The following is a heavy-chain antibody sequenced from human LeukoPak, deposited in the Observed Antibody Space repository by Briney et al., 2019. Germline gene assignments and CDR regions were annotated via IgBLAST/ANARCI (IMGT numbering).Heavy chain of an antibody. Sequence: SETLSLTCAVYGGSFSGYYWSWIRQPPGKGLEWIGEINHSGSTNYNPSLKSRVTKSVDTSKNQFSLKLSSVTAADTAVYYCARHLGYCSGGSCSAGYYYYYMDVWGKGTTVTVSS. V-gene: IGHV4-34*01. J-gene: IGHJ6*03. D-gene: IGHD2-15*01. CDR3: ARHLGYCSGGSCSAGYYYYYMDV. CDR1: GGSFSGYY. CDR2: INHSGST.